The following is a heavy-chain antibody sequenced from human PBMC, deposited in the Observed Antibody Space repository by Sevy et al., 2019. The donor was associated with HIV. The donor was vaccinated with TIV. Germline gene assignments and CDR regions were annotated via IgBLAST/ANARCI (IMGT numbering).Heavy chain of an antibody. Sequence: GFLRLSCAASGFRLSTYWMTWVRPAPGKGLEWVATMNQDGTERGYVDSVKGRFTIPRDNTKTSLFLQMNSLSAEDTGVYYCVREGLGGFSYSLDCWGQGTLVTVSS. V-gene: IGHV3-7*01. CDR2: MNQDGTER. D-gene: IGHD3-16*01. CDR1: GFRLSTYW. CDR3: VREGLGGFSYSLDC. J-gene: IGHJ4*02.